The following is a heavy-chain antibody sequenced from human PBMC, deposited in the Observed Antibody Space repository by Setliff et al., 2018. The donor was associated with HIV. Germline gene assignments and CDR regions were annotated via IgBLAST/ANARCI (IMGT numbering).Heavy chain of an antibody. D-gene: IGHD1-20*01. J-gene: IGHJ2*01. CDR2: INQERTT. V-gene: IGHV4-34*01. CDR1: RGSFSHYY. CDR3: ARVRFNFDNVRCFDL. Sequence: SETLSLTCAVYRGSFSHYYWTWIRQSPGKGLEWIAEINQERTTFYNPSLKSRVTMSLDTSRDEVSLRLNSVTAADTATYFCARVRFNFDNVRCFDLWGPGTRVPVSS.